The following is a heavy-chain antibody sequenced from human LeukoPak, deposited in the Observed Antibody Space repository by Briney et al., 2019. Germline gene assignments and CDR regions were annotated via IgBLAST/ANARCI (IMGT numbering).Heavy chain of an antibody. Sequence: GASVKVSCKASGYSFTRYFIHWVRQAPGQGLEWMGIIIPSDGSTSYAQKFQGRVTMTRDTSTSTVYMELSSLRSEDTAVYYCARDAPTGTKDFDYWGQGTLVTVSS. CDR1: GYSFTRYF. D-gene: IGHD1-7*01. CDR3: ARDAPTGTKDFDY. CDR2: IIPSDGST. J-gene: IGHJ4*02. V-gene: IGHV1-46*01.